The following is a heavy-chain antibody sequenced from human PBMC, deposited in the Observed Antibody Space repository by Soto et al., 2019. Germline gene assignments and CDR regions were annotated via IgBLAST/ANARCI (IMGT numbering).Heavy chain of an antibody. CDR2: IKSISDGGTT. V-gene: IGHV3-15*01. CDR1: GFTFSNAW. Sequence: PCGSLRLSCAASGFTFSNAWMSWVRQAPGKGLEWVGRIKSISDGGTTDYAAPVKGRFTISRDDSKNTLYLQMNSLKTEDTAVYFCTTDAAIVWGQGTLVTVSS. J-gene: IGHJ4*02. D-gene: IGHD5-18*01. CDR3: TTDAAIV.